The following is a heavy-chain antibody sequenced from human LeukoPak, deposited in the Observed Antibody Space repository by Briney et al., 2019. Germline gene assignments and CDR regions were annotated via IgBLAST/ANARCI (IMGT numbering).Heavy chain of an antibody. CDR1: GGSFSGYY. Sequence: SETLSLTCAVYGGSFSGYYCSWIRQPPGKGLEWVGEINHSGSTNYNPSLKSRVTISVDTSKNQFSLKPSSVTAADTAVYYWARGNSDSSGYYGGYYYYGMYVWGQGTTVTVSS. J-gene: IGHJ6*02. D-gene: IGHD3-22*01. V-gene: IGHV4-34*01. CDR3: ARGNSDSSGYYGGYYYYGMYV. CDR2: INHSGST.